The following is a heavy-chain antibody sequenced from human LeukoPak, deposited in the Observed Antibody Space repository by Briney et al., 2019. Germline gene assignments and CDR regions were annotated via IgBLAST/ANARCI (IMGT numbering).Heavy chain of an antibody. D-gene: IGHD5-18*01. V-gene: IGHV3-23*01. J-gene: IGHJ4*02. CDR1: GFTFSSYA. CDR2: ISGSGGST. CDR3: AKAGPRGYSYGYDY. Sequence: GGSLRLSCAASGFTFSSYAMSWVRQAPGKGLEWVSAISGSGGSTYYADSVKGRFTISRDNSINTLYLQMNSLRAEDTAVYYCAKAGPRGYSYGYDYWGQGILVTVSS.